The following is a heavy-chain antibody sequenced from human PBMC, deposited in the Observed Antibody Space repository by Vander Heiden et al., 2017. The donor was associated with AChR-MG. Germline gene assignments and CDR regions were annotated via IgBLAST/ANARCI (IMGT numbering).Heavy chain of an antibody. CDR3: AREWGQQHGRYEYFQH. Sequence: EVQLVESGGGLVKPGGSLRLSCAASGFTFSSYSMNWVRQAPGKGLEWVSSISSSSSYIYYADSVKGRFTISRDNAKNSLYLQMNSLRAEDTAVYYCAREWGQQHGRYEYFQHWGQGTLVTVSS. J-gene: IGHJ1*01. D-gene: IGHD6-13*01. V-gene: IGHV3-21*01. CDR2: ISSSSSYI. CDR1: GFTFSSYS.